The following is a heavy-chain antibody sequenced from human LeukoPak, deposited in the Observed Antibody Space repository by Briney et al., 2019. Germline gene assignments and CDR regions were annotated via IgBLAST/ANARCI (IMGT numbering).Heavy chain of an antibody. CDR3: AHISSSWPDY. J-gene: IGHJ4*02. CDR2: ISGGGGST. CDR1: GFTFSSYA. D-gene: IGHD6-13*01. V-gene: IGHV3-23*01. Sequence: SGGSLRLSCAASGFTFSSYAMNWVRQAPGKRLEWVSAISGGGGSTYYADSVKGRFTISRDNSKNTLYLQMNSLRAEDTAVYYCAHISSSWPDYWGQGTLVTVSS.